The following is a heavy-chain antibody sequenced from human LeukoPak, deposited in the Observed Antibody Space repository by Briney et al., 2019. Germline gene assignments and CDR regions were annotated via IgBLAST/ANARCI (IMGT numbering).Heavy chain of an antibody. CDR3: ARDGYVDTAMYAFDI. CDR1: GGSISSYY. J-gene: IGHJ3*02. CDR2: IYYSGST. V-gene: IGHV4-59*01. Sequence: PSETLSLTCTVSGGSISSYYWSWIRQPPGKGLEWIGYIYYSGSTNYNPSLKSRVTISVDTSKNQFSLKLSSVTAADTAVYYCARDGYVDTAMYAFDIWGQGTMVTVSS. D-gene: IGHD5-18*01.